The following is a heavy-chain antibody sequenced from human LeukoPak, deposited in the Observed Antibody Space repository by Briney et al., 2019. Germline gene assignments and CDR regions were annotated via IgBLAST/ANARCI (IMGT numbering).Heavy chain of an antibody. CDR3: AKDRGYSYGPYWYFDL. D-gene: IGHD5-18*01. CDR1: GFTFDDYA. Sequence: PGGSLRLSCAASGFTFDDYAMHWVRQAPGKGLEWVSGISWNSGSIGYADSVKGRFTISRDNAKNSLYLQMNSLRAEATALYYCAKDRGYSYGPYWYFDLWGRGTLVTVSS. CDR2: ISWNSGSI. V-gene: IGHV3-9*01. J-gene: IGHJ2*01.